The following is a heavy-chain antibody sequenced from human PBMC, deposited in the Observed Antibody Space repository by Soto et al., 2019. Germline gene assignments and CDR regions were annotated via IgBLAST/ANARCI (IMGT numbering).Heavy chain of an antibody. V-gene: IGHV3-7*01. Sequence: EVQLVESGGGLVQPGGSLRLSCAASGFTFSSYWMTWVRQAPGKGLEWVANIKQDGREKYYVDSVKGRFTISRDNAKNSLYLQMNSLRSEDTAVYYCARVGRSSGSLGYWGQGTLVTVSS. D-gene: IGHD6-19*01. CDR2: IKQDGREK. CDR3: ARVGRSSGSLGY. CDR1: GFTFSSYW. J-gene: IGHJ4*02.